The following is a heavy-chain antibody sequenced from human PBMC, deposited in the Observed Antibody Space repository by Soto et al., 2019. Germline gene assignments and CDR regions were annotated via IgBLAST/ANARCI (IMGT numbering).Heavy chain of an antibody. CDR1: GGSISRSNYY. V-gene: IGHV4-39*01. Sequence: SETLSLTCTVSGGSISRSNYYWGWIRQPPGKGLEWIGSLYYSGTTHYNPSLKSRVTISVDTAKNQLSLRLSSVTAADTAVYYCARAYCSSNSCYGGTYFYYYYAVDVWGQGTTVTVSS. J-gene: IGHJ6*02. CDR2: LYYSGTT. CDR3: ARAYCSSNSCYGGTYFYYYYAVDV. D-gene: IGHD2-2*01.